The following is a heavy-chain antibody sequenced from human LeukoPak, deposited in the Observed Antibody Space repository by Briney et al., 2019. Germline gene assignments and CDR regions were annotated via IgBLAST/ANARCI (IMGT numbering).Heavy chain of an antibody. Sequence: PGGSLRLSCAASGFTFSSYAMSWVRQAPGKGLEWVSSISGSGTGTYYSDSLKGRLTISRDNSKNTLHLQMNSLRAEDTAVYYCGKNRAYSSGPVDYWGQGTLVTVSS. CDR1: GFTFSSYA. J-gene: IGHJ4*02. CDR3: GKNRAYSSGPVDY. D-gene: IGHD6-19*01. V-gene: IGHV3-23*01. CDR2: ISGSGTGT.